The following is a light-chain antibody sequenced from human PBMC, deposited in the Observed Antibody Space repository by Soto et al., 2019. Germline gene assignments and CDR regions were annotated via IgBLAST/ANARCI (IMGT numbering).Light chain of an antibody. CDR1: QTIDRW. Sequence: DIQLTQSPSTLSASIEDRVVITCRDSQTIDRWLAWYQQRPGLAPRLLIYDASTLETGVPSRFSASGSETEFTLTISSLKPDDFATYHCQQYEGNPTFGQGTTVEVK. CDR2: DAS. CDR3: QQYEGNPT. V-gene: IGKV1-5*01. J-gene: IGKJ1*01.